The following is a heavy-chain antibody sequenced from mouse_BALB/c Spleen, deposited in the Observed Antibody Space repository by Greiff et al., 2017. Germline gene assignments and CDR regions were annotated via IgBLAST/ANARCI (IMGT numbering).Heavy chain of an antibody. V-gene: IGHV6-6*02. J-gene: IGHJ2*01. Sequence: EVKLVESGGGLVQPGGSMKLSCVASGFTFSNYWMNWVRQSPEKGLEWVAEIRLKSNNYATHYAESVKGRFTISRDDSKSSVYLQMNNLRAEDTGIYYCTREGGLRDFDYWGQGTTLTVSS. D-gene: IGHD2-4*01. CDR3: TREGGLRDFDY. CDR2: IRLKSNNYAT. CDR1: GFTFSNYW.